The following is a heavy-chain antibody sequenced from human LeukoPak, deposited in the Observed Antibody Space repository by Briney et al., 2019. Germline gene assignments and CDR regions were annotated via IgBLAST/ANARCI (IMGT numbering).Heavy chain of an antibody. Sequence: PSETLSHTRTLSGGSVSSTTYYWGSTRHPPGKGLEWFASIKYSGSTYSNPSLKSRVTTSVDTSETQFSLKLSPGTAAETGVYYCATHNVGSGWYVDYWGQGNPLTLSS. V-gene: IGHV4-39*01. CDR2: IKYSGST. J-gene: IGHJ4*02. CDR3: ATHNVGSGWYVDY. CDR1: GGSVSSTTYY. D-gene: IGHD6-19*01.